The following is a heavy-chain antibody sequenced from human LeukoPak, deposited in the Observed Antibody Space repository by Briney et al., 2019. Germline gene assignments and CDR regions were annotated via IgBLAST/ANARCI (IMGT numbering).Heavy chain of an antibody. D-gene: IGHD6-13*01. CDR3: ARDHYSRNDY. Sequence: SETLSLTCAVYGGSFSGYYWSWIRQPPGKGLEWIGEINHSGSTNYNPSLKSRVTISVDTSKNQFSLKLSSVTAADTAVYYCARDHYSRNDYWGQGTLVTVSS. V-gene: IGHV4-34*01. CDR2: INHSGST. J-gene: IGHJ4*02. CDR1: GGSFSGYY.